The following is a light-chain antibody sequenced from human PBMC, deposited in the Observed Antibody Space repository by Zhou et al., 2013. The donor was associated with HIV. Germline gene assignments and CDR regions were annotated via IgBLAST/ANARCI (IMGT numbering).Light chain of an antibody. CDR3: GTWDSSLSAVV. V-gene: IGLV1-51*01. Sequence: QSVLTQPPSVSAAPGQKVTISCSGSSSNIGNNYVSWYQQFPGTAPKLLIYDNNKRPSGIPDRFSGSKSGTSATLGITGLQTGDEADYYCGTWDSSLSAVVFGGGTMLTVL. J-gene: IGLJ2*01. CDR2: DNN. CDR1: SSNIGNNY.